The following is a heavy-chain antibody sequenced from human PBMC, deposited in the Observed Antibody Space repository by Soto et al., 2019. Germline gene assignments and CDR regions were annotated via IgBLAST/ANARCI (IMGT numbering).Heavy chain of an antibody. Sequence: QVQLVESGGGLVKPGGSLRLSCAASGFTFSDYYMSWIRQAPGNGLEWLSYISSSSSYIHYADSVKGRFTISRDNAKNSLYLQMNRLRAEDTAVYYCAREGPGSSSWFVDSWGQGTLVTVSS. D-gene: IGHD6-13*01. CDR1: GFTFSDYY. CDR3: AREGPGSSSWFVDS. V-gene: IGHV3-11*05. J-gene: IGHJ4*02. CDR2: ISSSSSYI.